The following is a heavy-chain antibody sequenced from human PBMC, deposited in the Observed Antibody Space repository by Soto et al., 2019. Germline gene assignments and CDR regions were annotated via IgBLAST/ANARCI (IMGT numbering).Heavy chain of an antibody. V-gene: IGHV1-8*01. J-gene: IGHJ4*02. D-gene: IGHD3-10*01. CDR3: AKVSRKGSAIDFDY. Sequence: QVQLVQSGAELKKPGASVKVSCKASGYTFSNYDMNWVRQSTGQGPEWIGWVNPNNGDTGYAQKFQGRVTLPTDISTPTAYMELTSLRSEDTAIYYCAKVSRKGSAIDFDYWGQGTLIPVSS. CDR1: GYTFSNYD. CDR2: VNPNNGDT.